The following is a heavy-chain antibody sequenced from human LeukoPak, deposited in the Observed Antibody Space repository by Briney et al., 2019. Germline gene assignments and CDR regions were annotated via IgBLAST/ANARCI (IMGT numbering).Heavy chain of an antibody. CDR3: ARGDSDILTGNLNWFDP. J-gene: IGHJ5*02. V-gene: IGHV4-59*01. Sequence: PAETLSLTCTVSGGSFSSYYWSWIRQPPGKGLEWMGYIYYSGSTKYNPSLKSGGTISVDTSKNKFSLKLSSVTAADTAVYYCARGDSDILTGNLNWFDPWGQGTLVTVSS. D-gene: IGHD3-9*01. CDR2: IYYSGST. CDR1: GGSFSSYY.